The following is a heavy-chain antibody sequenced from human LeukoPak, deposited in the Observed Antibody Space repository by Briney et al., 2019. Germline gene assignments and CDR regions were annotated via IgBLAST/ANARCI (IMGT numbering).Heavy chain of an antibody. CDR2: ISYDGSNK. J-gene: IGHJ4*02. CDR3: ARDLPSSSRTFDY. V-gene: IGHV3-30-3*01. Sequence: GGSLRLSCAASGFTFSSHAMHWVRQAPGKGLEWVAVISYDGSNKYYADSVKGRFTISRDNSKNTLYLQMNSLRAEDTAVYYCARDLPSSSRTFDYWGQGTLVTVSS. D-gene: IGHD6-6*01. CDR1: GFTFSSHA.